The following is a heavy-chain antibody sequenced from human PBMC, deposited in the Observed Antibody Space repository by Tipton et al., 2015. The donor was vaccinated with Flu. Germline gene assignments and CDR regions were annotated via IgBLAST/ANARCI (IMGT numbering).Heavy chain of an antibody. Sequence: LRLSCTVSGGSISSYYWSWIRQSPGKGLEWIGYIYYSGSTNYNPSLKSRVTISVDTSKNQFSLKLSSVTVADTAVYYCAREKVGATSAFDIWGQGTMVTVPS. J-gene: IGHJ3*02. CDR3: AREKVGATSAFDI. CDR2: IYYSGST. V-gene: IGHV4-59*01. D-gene: IGHD1-26*01. CDR1: GGSISSYY.